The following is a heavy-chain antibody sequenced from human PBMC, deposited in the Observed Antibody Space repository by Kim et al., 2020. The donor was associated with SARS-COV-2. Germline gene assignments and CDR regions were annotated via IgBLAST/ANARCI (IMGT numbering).Heavy chain of an antibody. CDR1: GFTFSRYS. CDR2: ISSSSSYI. J-gene: IGHJ5*02. Sequence: GGSLRLSCAASGFTFSRYSMNWVRKAPGKGLEWVSSISSSSSYIYYADSVKGRFTISRDNATNALYLQMNSLRAEDTDVYYCASESICADNWFDPWGQGT. CDR3: ASESICADNWFDP. V-gene: IGHV3-21*01. D-gene: IGHD6-6*01.